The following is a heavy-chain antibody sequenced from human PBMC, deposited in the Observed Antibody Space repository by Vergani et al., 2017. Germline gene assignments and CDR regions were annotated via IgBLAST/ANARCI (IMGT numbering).Heavy chain of an antibody. V-gene: IGHV3-21*01. CDR1: GFTFDDYA. CDR2: ISSSSSYI. CDR3: AREWQGPYCSGGSCKHYYYYGMDV. Sequence: EVQLVESGGGLVQPGRSLRLSCAASGFTFDDYAMHWVRQAPGKGLEWVSSISSSSSYIYYADSVKGRFTISRDNAKNSLYLQMNSLRAEDTAVYYCAREWQGPYCSGGSCKHYYYYGMDVWGQGTTVTVSS. J-gene: IGHJ6*02. D-gene: IGHD2-15*01.